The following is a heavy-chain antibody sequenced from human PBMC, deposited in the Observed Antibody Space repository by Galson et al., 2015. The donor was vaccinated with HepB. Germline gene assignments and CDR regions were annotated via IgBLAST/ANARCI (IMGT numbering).Heavy chain of an antibody. CDR2: INPNSGGT. CDR1: GYTFTGYY. CDR3: ARDGGYCSGGSCYHAFDI. Sequence: SVKVSCKASGYTFTGYYMHWVRQAPGQGLEWMGRINPNSGGTNYAQKFQGRVTMTRDTSISTAYMELSRLRSDDTAVYYCARDGGYCSGGSCYHAFDIWGQGTMVTVSS. D-gene: IGHD2-15*01. J-gene: IGHJ3*02. V-gene: IGHV1-2*06.